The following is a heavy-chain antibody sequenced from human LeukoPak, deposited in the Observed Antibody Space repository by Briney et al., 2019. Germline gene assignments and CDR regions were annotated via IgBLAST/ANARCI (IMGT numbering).Heavy chain of an antibody. V-gene: IGHV3-66*01. CDR1: GFSVANNY. CDR3: ASALAASSHTSFDL. CDR2: IYSGGNT. J-gene: IGHJ4*02. Sequence: GGSLRLSCAASGFSVANNYMPWVRQAPEKGPEWVSIIYSGGNTFYADSVKGRFTISRDNSQNTLYLQMNSMRAEDTAVYYCASALAASSHTSFDLWGRGTLVTVSS. D-gene: IGHD6-13*01.